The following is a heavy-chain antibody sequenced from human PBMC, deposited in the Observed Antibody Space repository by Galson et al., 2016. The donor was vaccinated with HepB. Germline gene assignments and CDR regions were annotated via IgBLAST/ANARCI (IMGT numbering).Heavy chain of an antibody. Sequence: SETLSLTCTVSGGSISSYYWSWIRQSAGKGLEWIGRIYSSGSTNYNPSLKSRVTMSVATSKNQFSLKLSSVTAADTAVYYCARRTSSWYYFDYWGQGTLVTVSS. CDR1: GGSISSYY. CDR2: IYSSGST. D-gene: IGHD2-2*01. CDR3: ARRTSSWYYFDY. V-gene: IGHV4-4*07. J-gene: IGHJ4*02.